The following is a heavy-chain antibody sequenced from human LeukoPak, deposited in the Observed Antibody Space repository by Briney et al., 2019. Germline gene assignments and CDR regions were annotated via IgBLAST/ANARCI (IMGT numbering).Heavy chain of an antibody. D-gene: IGHD3-22*01. CDR2: ISSSSSTI. V-gene: IGHV3-48*01. J-gene: IGHJ4*02. Sequence: GGSLRLSCAASGFTLSSYSMNWVRQAPGKGLEWVSYISSSSSTIYYADSVKGRFTISRDNAKNSLYLQMNSLGAEDTAVYYCARDLDYYDSSGYRYYFDYWGQGTLVTVSS. CDR1: GFTLSSYS. CDR3: ARDLDYYDSSGYRYYFDY.